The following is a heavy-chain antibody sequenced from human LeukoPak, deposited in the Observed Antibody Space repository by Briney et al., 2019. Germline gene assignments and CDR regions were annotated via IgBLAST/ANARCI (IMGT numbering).Heavy chain of an antibody. CDR3: ARNYYYYYMDV. V-gene: IGHV4-39*01. CDR2: IYYSGST. J-gene: IGHJ6*03. CDR1: GGSISSSSYY. Sequence: PSETLSLTCTVPGGSISSSSYYWGWIRQPPGKGLEWIGSIYYSGSTYYNPSLKSRVTISVDTSKNQFSLKLSSVTAADTAVYYCARNYYYYYMDVWGKGTAVTVSS.